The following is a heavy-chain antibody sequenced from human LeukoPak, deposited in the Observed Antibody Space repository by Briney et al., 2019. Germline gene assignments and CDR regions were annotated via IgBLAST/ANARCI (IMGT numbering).Heavy chain of an antibody. CDR1: GFIFDNYG. D-gene: IGHD2-2*01. CDR2: ISGSGGST. CDR3: AKHALSIDY. Sequence: GGSLRLSCAASGFIFDNYGMSWVRQAPGKGLEWVSAISGSGGSTYYADSVKGRFTISRDNSKNTLYLQMNSLRAEDTAVYYCAKHALSIDYWGQGTLVTVSS. V-gene: IGHV3-23*01. J-gene: IGHJ4*02.